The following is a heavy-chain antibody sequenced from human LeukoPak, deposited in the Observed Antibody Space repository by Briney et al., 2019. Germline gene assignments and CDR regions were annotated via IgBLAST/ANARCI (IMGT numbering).Heavy chain of an antibody. J-gene: IGHJ4*02. CDR3: ARSEYHFWSTYPFDY. V-gene: IGHV3-7*01. CDR2: IKQDGSEK. CDR1: GFTFSSYW. Sequence: GGSLRLSCAASGFTFSSYWMTWVRQAPGKGLEWVANIKQDGSEKYYVDSVKGRFTISRDNAKNSLLLQMNTLRAEDTAVYYCARSEYHFWSTYPFDYWGQGTLVTVSS. D-gene: IGHD3-3*01.